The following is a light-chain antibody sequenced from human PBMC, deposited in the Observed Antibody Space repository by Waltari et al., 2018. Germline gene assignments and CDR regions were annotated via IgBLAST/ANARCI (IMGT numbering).Light chain of an antibody. CDR2: DAS. V-gene: IGKV1-5*01. Sequence: DIPLTQSPSTLSAAVGDRVTITCRDSLSISRWWGWYQQKPGKAPNLLIYDASTLENGVPSRFRGSGFATEFTLTIRSLQPDDSATYYCQQYTTYRVSFGGGTKVEIK. CDR1: LSISRW. J-gene: IGKJ4*01. CDR3: QQYTTYRVS.